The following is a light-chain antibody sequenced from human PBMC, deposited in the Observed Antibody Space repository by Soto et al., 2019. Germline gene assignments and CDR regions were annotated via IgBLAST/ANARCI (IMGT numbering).Light chain of an antibody. CDR1: QSVSSSY. CDR2: GAS. CDR3: QQYGSSPRT. Sequence: EIVLTQSPGTLSLSPGERATLSCRASQSVSSSYLAWYQQKPGQAPRLLIYGASSRATGIPDRFSGSGTGTAITLTINSLGHEAVEVYSCQQYGSSPRTFGQGTKVE. J-gene: IGKJ1*01. V-gene: IGKV3-20*01.